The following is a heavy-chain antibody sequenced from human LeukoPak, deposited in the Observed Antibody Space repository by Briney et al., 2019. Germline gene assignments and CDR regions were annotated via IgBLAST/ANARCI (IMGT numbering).Heavy chain of an antibody. V-gene: IGHV3-48*02. J-gene: IGHJ6*02. Sequence: GGSLRLSCAASGFTFSSYSMTWVRQAPGKGLEWVSYISSSSSTIYYADSVKGRFTISRDNAKNSLYLQMTSLRDEDTAVYYCAGAPVYCSGGSCYSLGMDVWGQGTTVTVSS. CDR3: AGAPVYCSGGSCYSLGMDV. D-gene: IGHD2-15*01. CDR2: ISSSSSTI. CDR1: GFTFSSYS.